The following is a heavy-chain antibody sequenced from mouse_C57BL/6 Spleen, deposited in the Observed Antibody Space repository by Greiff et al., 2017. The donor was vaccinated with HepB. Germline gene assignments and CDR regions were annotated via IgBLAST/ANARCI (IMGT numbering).Heavy chain of an antibody. CDR2: ISDGGSYT. J-gene: IGHJ4*01. CDR1: GFTFSSYA. Sequence: EVQLQESGGGLVKPGGSLKLSCAASGFTFSSYAMSWVRQTPEKRLEWVATISDGGSYTYYPDNVKGRFTISRDNAKNNLYLQMSHLKSEDTAMYYCARDRSWGKDYWGQGTSVTVSS. V-gene: IGHV5-4*01. CDR3: ARDRSWGKDY. D-gene: IGHD4-1*01.